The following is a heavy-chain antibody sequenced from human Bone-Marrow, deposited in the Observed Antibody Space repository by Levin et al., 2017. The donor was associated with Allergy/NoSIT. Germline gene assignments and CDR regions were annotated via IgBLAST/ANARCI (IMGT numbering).Heavy chain of an antibody. V-gene: IGHV4-30-4*01. CDR3: ARDIERGPSYYGIDV. Sequence: SETLSLTFTVSGGSISSADYYWSWIRQPPGKGLEWIGYIYSSGSTFYNPSLKRRMTISVDTSKNQFSLRLYSVTAADTAVYYCARDIERGPSYYGIDVWGQGTTVTVSS. J-gene: IGHJ6*02. CDR1: GGSISSADYY. D-gene: IGHD3-10*01. CDR2: IYSSGST.